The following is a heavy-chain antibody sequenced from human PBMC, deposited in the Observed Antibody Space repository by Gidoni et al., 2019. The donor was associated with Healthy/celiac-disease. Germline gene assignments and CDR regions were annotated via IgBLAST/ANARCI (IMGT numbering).Heavy chain of an antibody. Sequence: EVQLVASGGVLVQPGGSLRLSCAASGCTVRSNYMSWVRQGLGKGLEWVSVIYSGGSTYYAESVKGRFNISRDNTKNTLYLQMNSLRAEDTTVYYCAGEYYDSSGYSDYWGQGTLVTVSS. V-gene: IGHV3-66*02. CDR2: IYSGGST. J-gene: IGHJ4*02. CDR3: AGEYYDSSGYSDY. CDR1: GCTVRSNY. D-gene: IGHD3-22*01.